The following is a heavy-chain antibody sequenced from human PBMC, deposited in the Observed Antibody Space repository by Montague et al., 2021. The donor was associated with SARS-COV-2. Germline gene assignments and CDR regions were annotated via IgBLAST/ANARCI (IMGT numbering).Heavy chain of an antibody. V-gene: IGHV2-70*01. Sequence: PALVKPTQTLTLTCTFSGFSLSTSGMCVSWIRQPPGKALEWLALIDWDDDKYYSTSLKTRLTISKDTSKNQVVLTMTNMDPVDTATYYCARISYDILTGYYYGMDDWGQGTTVTVSS. CDR1: GFSLSTSGMC. CDR2: IDWDDDK. D-gene: IGHD3-9*01. J-gene: IGHJ6*02. CDR3: ARISYDILTGYYYGMDD.